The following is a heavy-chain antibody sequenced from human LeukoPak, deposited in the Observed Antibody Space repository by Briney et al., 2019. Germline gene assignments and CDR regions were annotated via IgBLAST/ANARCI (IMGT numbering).Heavy chain of an antibody. J-gene: IGHJ3*02. CDR2: INPNSGGT. CDR3: ARDPVYYDSSGYNDAFDI. Sequence: ASVKVSCKASGYTFTGYYMHWVRQAPGQGLEWMGRINPNSGGTNYAQKFQGRVTMTRDTSISTAHMELSRLRSDDAAVYYCARDPVYYDSSGYNDAFDIWGQGTMVTVSS. D-gene: IGHD3-22*01. V-gene: IGHV1-2*06. CDR1: GYTFTGYY.